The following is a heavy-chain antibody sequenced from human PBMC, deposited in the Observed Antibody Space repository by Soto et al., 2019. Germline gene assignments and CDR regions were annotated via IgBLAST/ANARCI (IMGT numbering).Heavy chain of an antibody. CDR1: GFTFSNYA. Sequence: ELQLLESGGGLVQPGGSLRLSCAASGFTFSNYAMTWVRQAPGRGLEWVSGVSGSGNTPYYADSVKGRFTISRDNSKITVYLQMNSLRADDTAVYFCAKAPNWNHESGYFACWGQGTLVTVSS. D-gene: IGHD1-1*01. J-gene: IGHJ4*02. CDR3: AKAPNWNHESGYFAC. V-gene: IGHV3-23*01. CDR2: VSGSGNTP.